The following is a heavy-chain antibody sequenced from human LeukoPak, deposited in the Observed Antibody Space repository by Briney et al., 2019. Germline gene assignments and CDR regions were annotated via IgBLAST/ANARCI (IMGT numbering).Heavy chain of an antibody. CDR2: IIPILGIA. J-gene: IGHJ4*02. Sequence: GASVKVSCKASGGTFSSYAISWVRQAPGQGLEWMGRIIPILGIANYAQKFQGRVTMTRNTSISTAYMELSSLRSEDTAVYYCARLARKTQRVVNVSDYWGQGTLVTVSS. CDR3: ARLARKTQRVVNVSDY. V-gene: IGHV1-69*04. D-gene: IGHD2-15*01. CDR1: GGTFSSYA.